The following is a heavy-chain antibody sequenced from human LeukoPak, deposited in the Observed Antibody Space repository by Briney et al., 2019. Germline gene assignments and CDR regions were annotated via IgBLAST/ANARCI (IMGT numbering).Heavy chain of an antibody. CDR3: VRDYENLTGSKTRFHY. CDR2: IETDATRA. CDR1: GFTFSLHR. V-gene: IGHV3-74*01. D-gene: IGHD3-9*01. Sequence: GGSLRLSCAASGFTFSLHRMHWVRQVPGKGLVWISWIETDATRAGYVDSVRGRFTISRDNAKNSLYLQMNSLRAEDTAVYYCVRDYENLTGSKTRFHYWGQGTLVTVSS. J-gene: IGHJ4*02.